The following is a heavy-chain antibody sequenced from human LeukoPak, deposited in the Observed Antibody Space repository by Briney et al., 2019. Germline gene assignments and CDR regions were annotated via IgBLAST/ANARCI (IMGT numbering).Heavy chain of an antibody. D-gene: IGHD6-13*01. J-gene: IGHJ6*03. Sequence: GGSLRLSCAASGFTFSSYAMHWVRQAPGKGLEWVALISYDGSNKYYADSVKARFIISRDNSKNTLYLQMNSLRAEDTAVYYCAKDLSKQQLVGRGGRGYYYYMDVWGKGTTVTISS. CDR3: AKDLSKQQLVGRGGRGYYYYMDV. CDR2: ISYDGSNK. V-gene: IGHV3-30*04. CDR1: GFTFSSYA.